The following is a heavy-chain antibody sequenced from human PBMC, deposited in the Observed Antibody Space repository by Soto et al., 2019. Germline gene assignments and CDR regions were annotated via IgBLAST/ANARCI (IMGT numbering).Heavy chain of an antibody. J-gene: IGHJ2*01. CDR2: IWSDGTNE. V-gene: IGHV3-33*01. CDR3: ARDHSGGGSISEDGYFDL. D-gene: IGHD3-16*01. Sequence: QVQLVESGGGVVQPGGSLRLSCAASGFTFSNYGLDWVRRAPGKGLEWVAVIWSDGTNEYYADSVKGRFTISRDNSKNTLYLQMNSLRAEDTAVYYCARDHSGGGSISEDGYFDLWGRGTLVTVSS. CDR1: GFTFSNYG.